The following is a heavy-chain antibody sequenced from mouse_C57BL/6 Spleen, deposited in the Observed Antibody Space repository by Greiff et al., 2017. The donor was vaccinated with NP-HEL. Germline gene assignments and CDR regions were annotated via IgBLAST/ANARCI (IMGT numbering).Heavy chain of an antibody. V-gene: IGHV1-42*01. CDR3: ARSEYYYGSSTRYFDV. Sequence: VQLKQSGPELVKPGASVKISCKASGYSFTGYYMNWVKQSPEKSLEWIGEINPSTGGTTYNQKFKAKATLTVDKSSSTAYMQLKSLTSEDSAVYYCARSEYYYGSSTRYFDVGGTGTTVTVSS. J-gene: IGHJ1*03. D-gene: IGHD1-1*01. CDR1: GYSFTGYY. CDR2: INPSTGGT.